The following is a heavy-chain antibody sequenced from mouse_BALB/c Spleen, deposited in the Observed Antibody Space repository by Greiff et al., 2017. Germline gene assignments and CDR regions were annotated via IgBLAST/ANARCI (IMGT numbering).Heavy chain of an antibody. Sequence: EVQGVESGGGLVQPGGSRKLSCAASGFTFSSFGMHWVRQAPEKGLEWVAYISSGSSTIYYADTVKGRFTISRDNPKNTLFLQMTSLRSEDTAMYYCVYGKGRNMDYWGQGTSVTVSS. CDR2: ISSGSSTI. CDR1: GFTFSSFG. D-gene: IGHD2-1*01. V-gene: IGHV5-17*02. J-gene: IGHJ4*01. CDR3: VYGKGRNMDY.